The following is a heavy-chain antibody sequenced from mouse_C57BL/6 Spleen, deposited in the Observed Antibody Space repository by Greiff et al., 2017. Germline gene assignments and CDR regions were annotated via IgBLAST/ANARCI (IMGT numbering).Heavy chain of an antibody. J-gene: IGHJ4*01. CDR2: INPGSGGT. CDR3: ARGIYYDYLYAMDY. Sequence: VQLQQSGAELVRPGTSVKVSCKASGYAFTNYLIEWVKQRPGQGLEWIGVINPGSGGTNYNEKFKGKATLTADKSSSTSYMQLSSLTSEDSAGYFCARGIYYDYLYAMDYWGQGTSVTVSS. V-gene: IGHV1-54*01. D-gene: IGHD2-4*01. CDR1: GYAFTNYL.